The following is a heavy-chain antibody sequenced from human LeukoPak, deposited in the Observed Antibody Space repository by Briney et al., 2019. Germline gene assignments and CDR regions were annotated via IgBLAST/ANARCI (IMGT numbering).Heavy chain of an antibody. CDR1: GFTFNNYG. D-gene: IGHD3-10*01. Sequence: GGSLRLSCVASGFTFNNYGMHWVRQAPGKGLEWVAFIGYNGNNQYYADSVKGRFTISRDNSKNTLYLQMNSLKGDDTAVYYCAKDSAFYYIDVWGKGTTVIISS. V-gene: IGHV3-30*02. CDR3: AKDSAFYYIDV. CDR2: IGYNGNNQ. J-gene: IGHJ6*03.